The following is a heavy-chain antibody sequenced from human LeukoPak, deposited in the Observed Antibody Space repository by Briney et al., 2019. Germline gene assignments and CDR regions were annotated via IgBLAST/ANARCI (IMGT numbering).Heavy chain of an antibody. Sequence: SETLSLTCAVYGGSFSGYYWSWIRQPPGKGLEWIGEINHSGGTNYNPSLKSRVTISVDTSKNQFSLKLSSVTAADTAVYYCARHQEPAATLIDYWGQGTLVTVSS. CDR3: ARHQEPAATLIDY. D-gene: IGHD2-2*01. J-gene: IGHJ4*02. CDR2: INHSGGT. V-gene: IGHV4-34*01. CDR1: GGSFSGYY.